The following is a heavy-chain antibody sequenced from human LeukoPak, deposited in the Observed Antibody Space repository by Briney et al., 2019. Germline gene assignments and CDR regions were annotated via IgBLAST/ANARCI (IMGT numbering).Heavy chain of an antibody. Sequence: SVKVSCKASGYTFTSYGISWVRQAPGQGLEWMGRIIPILGIANYAQKFQGRVTITADKSTSTAYMELSSLRSEDTAVYYCARGDHTSFDYWGQGTLVTVSS. CDR1: GYTFTSYG. CDR3: ARGDHTSFDY. V-gene: IGHV1-69*04. CDR2: IIPILGIA. D-gene: IGHD2/OR15-2a*01. J-gene: IGHJ4*02.